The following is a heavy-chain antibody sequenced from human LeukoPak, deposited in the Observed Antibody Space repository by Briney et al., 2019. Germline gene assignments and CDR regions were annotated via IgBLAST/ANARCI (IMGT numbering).Heavy chain of an antibody. Sequence: ASVKVSCKAFGYTFATSSISWVRQAPGQRLEWMGWISPNNGNTHYAQGVQGRVTMTTDTSRSTAYMELRSLRSDDTAVYYCTRVRNSNNWWGAFDIWGQGTMITVS. D-gene: IGHD1-1*01. CDR3: TRVRNSNNWWGAFDI. V-gene: IGHV1-18*01. J-gene: IGHJ3*02. CDR2: ISPNNGNT. CDR1: GYTFATSS.